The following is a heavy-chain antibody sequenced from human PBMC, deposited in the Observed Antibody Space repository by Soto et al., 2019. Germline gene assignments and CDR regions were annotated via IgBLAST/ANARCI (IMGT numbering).Heavy chain of an antibody. CDR2: INHVETT. Sequence: SETLSLTCTVYGGSFNGYYWSWIRQSPGKGLEWIGEINHVETTNYNPSLKSRVTISVDTSKNQFSLKLSSVTAADTAVYYCARGDYYYGSGRVMDVWGQGTTVTVSS. J-gene: IGHJ6*02. CDR3: ARGDYYYGSGRVMDV. CDR1: GGSFNGYY. V-gene: IGHV4-34*09. D-gene: IGHD3-10*01.